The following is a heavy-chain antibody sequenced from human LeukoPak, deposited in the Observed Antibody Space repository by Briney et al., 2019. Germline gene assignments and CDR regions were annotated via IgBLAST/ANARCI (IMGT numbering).Heavy chain of an antibody. CDR3: AKDLRSSADSKMGAAHY. CDR2: IRFDGSNK. V-gene: IGHV3-30*02. J-gene: IGHJ4*02. Sequence: GGSPRLSCAASGFTFSNYGVHWVRQAPGKGLEWVSFIRFDGSNKYYADSVKGRFTISRDSSKNTLYLQMNSLRAEDTAVYYCAKDLRSSADSKMGAAHYWGQGTLVTVSS. CDR1: GFTFSNYG. D-gene: IGHD1-26*01.